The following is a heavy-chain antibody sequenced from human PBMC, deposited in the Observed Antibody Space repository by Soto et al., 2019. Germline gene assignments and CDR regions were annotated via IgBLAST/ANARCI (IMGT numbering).Heavy chain of an antibody. Sequence: ASVKVSCKASGGTFSSYAISWVRQAPGQGLEWMGGIIPIFGTANYAQKFQGRVTITADESTSTAYMELSSLRSEDTAVYYCASLLAAGGYFDYWGQGTLVTVSS. J-gene: IGHJ4*02. CDR3: ASLLAAGGYFDY. V-gene: IGHV1-69*13. D-gene: IGHD3-10*01. CDR2: IIPIFGTA. CDR1: GGTFSSYA.